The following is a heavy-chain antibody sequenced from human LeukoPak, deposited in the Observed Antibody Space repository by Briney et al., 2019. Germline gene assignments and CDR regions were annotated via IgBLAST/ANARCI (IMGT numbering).Heavy chain of an antibody. J-gene: IGHJ4*02. CDR2: VYTSGLT. CDR3: ATSALDYGDFDSLFDY. Sequence: SETLSLTCTVSGGSIRSYYWSWIRQPAGKGLEWIGRVYTSGLTGYNPSLKSRVTMSVDTSKNQLSLKLTSVAAADTAVYYCATSALDYGDFDSLFDYWGQGTLVTVSS. CDR1: GGSIRSYY. D-gene: IGHD4-17*01. V-gene: IGHV4-4*07.